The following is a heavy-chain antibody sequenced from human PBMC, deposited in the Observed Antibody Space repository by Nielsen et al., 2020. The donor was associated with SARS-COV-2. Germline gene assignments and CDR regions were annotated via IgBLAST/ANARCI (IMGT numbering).Heavy chain of an antibody. Sequence: ASVKVSCKASGYTFTSYAMHWVRQAPGQRLEWMGWINAGNGNTKYSQKLQGRVTITRDTSASTAYMELSSLRSEDTAVYYCARPIAAAAYSHYYYGMDVWGQGTTVTVSS. CDR3: ARPIAAAAYSHYYYGMDV. CDR2: INAGNGNT. D-gene: IGHD6-13*01. J-gene: IGHJ6*02. V-gene: IGHV1-3*01. CDR1: GYTFTSYA.